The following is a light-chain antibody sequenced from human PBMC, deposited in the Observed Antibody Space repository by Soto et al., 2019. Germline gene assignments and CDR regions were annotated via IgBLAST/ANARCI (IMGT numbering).Light chain of an antibody. CDR2: GAS. J-gene: IGKJ1*01. CDR3: QQYGSSPWT. Sequence: EIVLTQSPGTLSLSLEERANLSCRASQSVPSNFLAWYQQKPGQAPRLLIYGASRRTTGIPDRFSGSGSGTDFTLTITRLEPEDFAFYHCQQYGSSPWTFGQGTKVELK. CDR1: QSVPSNF. V-gene: IGKV3-20*01.